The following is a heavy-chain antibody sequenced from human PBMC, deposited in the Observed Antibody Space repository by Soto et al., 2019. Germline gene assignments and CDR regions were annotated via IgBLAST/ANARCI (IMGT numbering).Heavy chain of an antibody. CDR2: IYYSGST. Sequence: QVQLQESGPGLVKPSQTLSLTCTVSGGSISSGGYYWSWIRQHPGKGLEWIGYIYYSGSTYYNPSPKSRFTIXXDXSXXQFSLKLSSVTAADTAVYYCARAGSSSDYYYGMDVWGQGTTVTVSS. V-gene: IGHV4-31*03. CDR3: ARAGSSSDYYYGMDV. J-gene: IGHJ6*02. CDR1: GGSISSGGYY. D-gene: IGHD6-6*01.